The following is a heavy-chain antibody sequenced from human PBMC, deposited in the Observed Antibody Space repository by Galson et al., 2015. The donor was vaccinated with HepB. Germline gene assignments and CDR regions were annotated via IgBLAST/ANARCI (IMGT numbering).Heavy chain of an antibody. CDR3: ARHNLQWYSSGWQIWGYYYGMDV. D-gene: IGHD6-19*01. Sequence: QSGAEVKKPGESLKISCKGSGYSFTSYWIGWVRQMPGKGLEWMGIIYPGDSDTRYSPSFQGQVTISADKSISTAYLQWSSLKASDTAMYYCARHNLQWYSSGWQIWGYYYGMDVWGQGTTVTVSS. CDR1: GYSFTSYW. CDR2: IYPGDSDT. J-gene: IGHJ6*02. V-gene: IGHV5-51*01.